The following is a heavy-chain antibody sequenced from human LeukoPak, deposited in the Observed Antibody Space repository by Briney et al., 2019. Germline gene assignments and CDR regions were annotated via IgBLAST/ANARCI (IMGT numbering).Heavy chain of an antibody. Sequence: EASVKVSCKASGYTFTGYYMHWVRQAPGQGLEWMGWINPNSGGTNYAQKFQGRVTITADKSTSTAYMELSSLRSEDTAVYYCARESYGSARGQGTLVTVSS. CDR3: ARESYGSA. V-gene: IGHV1-2*02. J-gene: IGHJ4*02. D-gene: IGHD5-18*01. CDR1: GYTFTGYY. CDR2: INPNSGGT.